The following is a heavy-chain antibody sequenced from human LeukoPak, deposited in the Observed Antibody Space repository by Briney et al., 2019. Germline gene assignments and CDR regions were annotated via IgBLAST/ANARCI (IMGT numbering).Heavy chain of an antibody. CDR2: VYYSGSV. CDR1: GGSMDTKVYY. J-gene: IGHJ4*02. D-gene: IGHD3-3*01. CDR3: ARAKYYDFSSGYMTYYFDS. Sequence: SETLSLTCTVSGGSMDTKVYYWGWIRHAPGKGLEWIGTVYYSGSVDYNPSLKSRVTISGDTSKNMYSLSLSSVTAADTALYYCARAKYYDFSSGYMTYYFDSWGQGALVTVSS. V-gene: IGHV4-39*07.